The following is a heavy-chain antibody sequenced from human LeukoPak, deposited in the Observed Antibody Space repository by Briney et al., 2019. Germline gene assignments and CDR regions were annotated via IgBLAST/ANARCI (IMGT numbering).Heavy chain of an antibody. Sequence: SETLSLTCTVSGGSISSGGYYWSWIRQPPGKGLEWIGYIYHRGTTYYNPSLESRVTISVDRSKDQFSLKLSSVTAADTAMFYCARVRDPYYYYMDVWGKGTTVTVSS. D-gene: IGHD5-24*01. CDR2: IYHRGTT. V-gene: IGHV4-30-2*01. CDR3: ARVRDPYYYYMDV. CDR1: GGSISSGGYY. J-gene: IGHJ6*03.